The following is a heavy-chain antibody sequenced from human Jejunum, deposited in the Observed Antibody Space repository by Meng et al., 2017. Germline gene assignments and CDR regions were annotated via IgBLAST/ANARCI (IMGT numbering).Heavy chain of an antibody. CDR3: VRRAEAGGYFAD. Sequence: GESLKISCEASGCTFSSYWMHWGRQAPGKGLVWVARIYSDESTTNYADSVKGRFTISRDNAKKKLYLQMSSLRADDTALYYCVRRAEAGGYFADWGQGTQVTVSS. CDR1: GCTFSSYW. CDR2: IYSDESTT. J-gene: IGHJ4*02. D-gene: IGHD4-23*01. V-gene: IGHV3-74*01.